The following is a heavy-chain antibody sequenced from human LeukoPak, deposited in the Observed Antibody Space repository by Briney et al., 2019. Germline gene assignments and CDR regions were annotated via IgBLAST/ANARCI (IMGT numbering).Heavy chain of an antibody. Sequence: ASVKVSCKASGYTFTSYYMHWVRQAPGQGLEWIGIINPSGGSTSYAQKFQGRVTMTRDMSTSTVYMELSSLRSEDTAVYYCARERIAAAVGGDFDYWGQGTLVTVSS. CDR3: ARERIAAAVGGDFDY. J-gene: IGHJ4*02. V-gene: IGHV1-46*01. D-gene: IGHD6-13*01. CDR1: GYTFTSYY. CDR2: INPSGGST.